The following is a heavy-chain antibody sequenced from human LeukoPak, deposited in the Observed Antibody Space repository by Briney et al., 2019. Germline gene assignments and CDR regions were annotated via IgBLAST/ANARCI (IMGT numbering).Heavy chain of an antibody. CDR2: IYYSGST. CDR1: GGSISSHY. D-gene: IGHD1-26*01. CDR3: ARVGGSYYLSLFDP. V-gene: IGHV4-59*11. Sequence: SETLSLTCTVSGGSISSHYWSWLRQPPGKGLEWIGYIYYSGSTNYNPSLKSRVTISVDTSKNQLSLKLNSVTAADTAVYYCARVGGSYYLSLFDPWGQGTLVTVSS. J-gene: IGHJ5*02.